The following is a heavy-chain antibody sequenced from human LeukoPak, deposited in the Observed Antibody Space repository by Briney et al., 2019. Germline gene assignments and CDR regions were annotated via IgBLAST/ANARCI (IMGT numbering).Heavy chain of an antibody. Sequence: GGSLRLSCAASGFTFRSYGMHWVRQASGKGLEWVAVISYDVGVKFYADSVKGRFTISRDNSNNTLYLQMNSLRAEDTAVYYCAKERAYFSGYDNWGQGTLVTVSS. D-gene: IGHD5-12*01. CDR1: GFTFRSYG. V-gene: IGHV3-30*18. CDR3: AKERAYFSGYDN. CDR2: ISYDVGVK. J-gene: IGHJ4*02.